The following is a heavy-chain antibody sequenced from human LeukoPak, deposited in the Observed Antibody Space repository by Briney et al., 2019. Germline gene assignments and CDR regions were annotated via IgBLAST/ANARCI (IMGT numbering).Heavy chain of an antibody. CDR1: GGSFSGYY. D-gene: IGHD2-2*01. CDR3: ARVGGPCSSTSCYARMVWFDP. CDR2: INHSGST. J-gene: IGHJ5*02. V-gene: IGHV4-34*01. Sequence: PSETLSLTCAVYGGSFSGYYWSWIRQPPGKGLEWIGEINHSGSTNYNPSLKSRVTISVDTSKNRFSLKLSSVTAADTAVYYCARVGGPCSSTSCYARMVWFDPWGQGTLVTVSS.